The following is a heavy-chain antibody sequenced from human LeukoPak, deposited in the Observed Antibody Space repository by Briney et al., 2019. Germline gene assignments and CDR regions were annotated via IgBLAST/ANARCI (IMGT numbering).Heavy chain of an antibody. J-gene: IGHJ3*02. CDR1: GYTFTGYY. D-gene: IGHD4/OR15-4a*01. CDR3: ARDRDYHDAFDI. V-gene: IGHV1-2*02. Sequence: ASVKVSCKASGYTFTGYYMHWVRQAPGQGLEWMGWINPNSGGTNYAQKFQGRVTMTRDTSISTAYMELSRLRSDDTAVYYCARDRDYHDAFDIWGQGTMVTVSS. CDR2: INPNSGGT.